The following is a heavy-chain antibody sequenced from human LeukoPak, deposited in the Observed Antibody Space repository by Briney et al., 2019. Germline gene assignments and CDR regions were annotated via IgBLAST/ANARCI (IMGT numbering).Heavy chain of an antibody. CDR3: ATVEGVPPNYYGMDV. V-gene: IGHV1-24*01. D-gene: IGHD2-8*01. CDR1: GYTLTELA. J-gene: IGHJ6*02. CDR2: FDPEDGET. Sequence: ASVKVSFTVSGYTLTELAMHWVRQAPGKGKEWMGGFDPEDGETIYAQKFQGRVTMTEDTSTDTAYMELSSLRSEDTAVYYCATVEGVPPNYYGMDVWGQGTTVTVSS.